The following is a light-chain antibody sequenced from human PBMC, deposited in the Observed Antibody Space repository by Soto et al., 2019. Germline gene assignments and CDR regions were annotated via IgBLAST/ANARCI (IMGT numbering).Light chain of an antibody. J-gene: IGKJ1*01. CDR3: PQYGSAPAWT. Sequence: EIVLTQSPGTLSLSPGERATLSCRASQSISSSYLAWYQQKPGQAPRLLIYGASKRATGIPDRFSGSWSGTDFSLTISRLASEDLAVYYCPQYGSAPAWTFGQGTKVEIK. V-gene: IGKV3-20*01. CDR1: QSISSSY. CDR2: GAS.